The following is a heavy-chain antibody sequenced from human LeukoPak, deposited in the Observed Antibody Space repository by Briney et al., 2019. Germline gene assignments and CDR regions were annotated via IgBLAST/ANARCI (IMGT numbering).Heavy chain of an antibody. CDR1: GFTLSSYG. V-gene: IGHV3-23*01. CDR3: AKGAMIVDDAFDI. Sequence: PGGSLRLSCAAAGFTLSSYGMSWVRQAPGKGLERVSAISGSGGSTYYADSVKGRFTISRDNFKNTLYLQMNSLRAEDTAVYYCAKGAMIVDDAFDIWGQGTMVTVSS. J-gene: IGHJ3*02. D-gene: IGHD3-22*01. CDR2: ISGSGGST.